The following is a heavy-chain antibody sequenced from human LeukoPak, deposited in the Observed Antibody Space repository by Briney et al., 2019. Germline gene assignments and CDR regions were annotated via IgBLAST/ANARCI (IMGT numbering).Heavy chain of an antibody. CDR3: ARVRLVRGDEYFDY. Sequence: GGSLRLSCAASGFTFSSYSMNWVRQAPGKGLEWVSYISSSSSTIYYADSVKGRFTISRDNAKNSLYLQMNSLRAEDTAVYYCARVRLVRGDEYFDYWGQGTLVTVSS. V-gene: IGHV3-48*04. J-gene: IGHJ4*02. D-gene: IGHD3-10*01. CDR2: ISSSSSTI. CDR1: GFTFSSYS.